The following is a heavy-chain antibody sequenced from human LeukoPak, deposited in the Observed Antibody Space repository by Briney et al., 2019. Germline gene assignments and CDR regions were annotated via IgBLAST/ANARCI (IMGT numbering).Heavy chain of an antibody. V-gene: IGHV5-51*01. CDR3: ARHKTQNSNWFEYIEY. CDR1: GYSFSNYW. J-gene: IGHJ4*02. CDR2: IYPGDSDT. Sequence: GESLKISCKGSGYSFSNYWIGWVRQIPGKGLEWMGIIYPGDSDTRYSPSFQGQVTISVDKSIATAYLQWSSLKASDTAMYYCARHKTQNSNWFEYIEYRGQGAQVTVSS. D-gene: IGHD6-13*01.